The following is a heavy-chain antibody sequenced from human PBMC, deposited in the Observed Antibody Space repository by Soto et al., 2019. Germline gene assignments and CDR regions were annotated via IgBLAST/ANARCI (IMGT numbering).Heavy chain of an antibody. D-gene: IGHD2-2*01. J-gene: IGHJ5*02. V-gene: IGHV4-34*01. CDR1: GGSFSGYY. CDR2: INHSGST. Sequence: QVQLQQWGAGLLKPSETLSLTCAVYGGSFSGYYWSWIRQPPGKGLEWIGEINHSGSTNYNPSLRSRVTISVDTSKHQFSLKLSSVTAAGTAVYYCARGYCSSTSCYHWFDPWGQGTLVTVSS. CDR3: ARGYCSSTSCYHWFDP.